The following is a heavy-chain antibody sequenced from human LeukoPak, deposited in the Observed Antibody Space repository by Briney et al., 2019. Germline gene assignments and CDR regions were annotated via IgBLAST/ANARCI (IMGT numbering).Heavy chain of an antibody. CDR3: AKGYDSSGYSTHYFDY. Sequence: GGSLRLSCAASGFTFSSYAMSWVRQAPGKGLEWVSAISGSGGSTYYADSVKGRFTISRDNSKNTLYLQMNSLRAEDTAVYYCAKGYDSSGYSTHYFDYWGQGTLVTVSS. J-gene: IGHJ4*02. D-gene: IGHD3-22*01. V-gene: IGHV3-23*01. CDR2: ISGSGGST. CDR1: GFTFSSYA.